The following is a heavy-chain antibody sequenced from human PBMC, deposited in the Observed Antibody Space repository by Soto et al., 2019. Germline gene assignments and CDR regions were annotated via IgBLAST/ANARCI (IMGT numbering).Heavy chain of an antibody. Sequence: QVQLVESGGGVVQPWRSLRLSCAASGFTFSNYAMHWVRQAPGKGLEWVTVIAYDGGNKYYADSVKGRFTISRDNFSDTLYLQMSSLRAEDTAVYYCVLSRSEYFDLWGQGTLVTVSS. CDR3: VLSRSEYFDL. CDR1: GFTFSNYA. D-gene: IGHD6-6*01. CDR2: IAYDGGNK. V-gene: IGHV3-30*15. J-gene: IGHJ4*02.